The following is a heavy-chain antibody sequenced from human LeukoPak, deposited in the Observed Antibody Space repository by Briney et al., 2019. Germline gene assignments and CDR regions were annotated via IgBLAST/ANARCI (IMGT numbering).Heavy chain of an antibody. D-gene: IGHD3-22*01. CDR2: ITSTGSYI. CDR3: ARAYYDSNAYLNYFDY. J-gene: IGHJ4*02. CDR1: GFTFSSYS. V-gene: IGHV3-21*01. Sequence: PGGSLRLSCAASGFTFSSYSMNWVRQAPGKGLEWVSSITSTGSYIYYADSVKGRFTISRDNAKNSLYLQMNSLRAEDTAVYYCARAYYDSNAYLNYFDYWGQGTLVTVSS.